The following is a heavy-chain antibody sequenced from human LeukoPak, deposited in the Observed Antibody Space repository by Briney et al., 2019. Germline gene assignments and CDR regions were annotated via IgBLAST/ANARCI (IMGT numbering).Heavy chain of an antibody. D-gene: IGHD2-2*01. Sequence: GGSLRLSCAASGFTFNNYGMHWVRQAPGKGLEWVAVISYRGSEKFYGESVKGRFTISRDNSESTLYLQMNSLRAEDTALYYCAAVLPSASTGHYYGIDVWGQGTTVTVSS. CDR1: GFTFNNYG. J-gene: IGHJ6*02. CDR2: ISYRGSEK. V-gene: IGHV3-30*03. CDR3: AAVLPSASTGHYYGIDV.